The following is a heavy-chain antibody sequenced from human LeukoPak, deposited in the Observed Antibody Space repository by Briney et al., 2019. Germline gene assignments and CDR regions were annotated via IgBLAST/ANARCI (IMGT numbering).Heavy chain of an antibody. CDR1: GYTFTSYG. V-gene: IGHV1-2*02. J-gene: IGHJ6*03. D-gene: IGHD2-21*01. Sequence: GASVKVSCKASGYTFTSYGISWVRQAPGQGLEWMGWINPNSGGTNYAQKFQGRVTMTRDTSISTAYMELRSLRSDDTAVYYCARLIYYYYMDVWGKGTTVTISS. CDR3: ARLIYYYYMDV. CDR2: INPNSGGT.